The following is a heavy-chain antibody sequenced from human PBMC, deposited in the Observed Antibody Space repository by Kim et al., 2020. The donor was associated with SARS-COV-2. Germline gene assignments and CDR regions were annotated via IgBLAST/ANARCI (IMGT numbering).Heavy chain of an antibody. CDR2: INYSGNI. D-gene: IGHD3-3*01. J-gene: IGHJ6*03. Sequence: SETLSLTCAVYGGSISDYYWTWIRQPPGKGLEWIGEINYSGNINYNPSLKSRVTTSIDTSRNQFSLKLRSVTAADTAVYYCARRSAVVYYRDVWGKGTPVTVSS. CDR1: GGSISDYY. V-gene: IGHV4-34*01. CDR3: ARRSAVVYYRDV.